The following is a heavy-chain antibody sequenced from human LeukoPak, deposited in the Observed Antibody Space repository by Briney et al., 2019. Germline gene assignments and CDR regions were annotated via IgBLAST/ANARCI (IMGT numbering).Heavy chain of an antibody. Sequence: ASVRVSCKASGYTFTSYGISWVRQAPGQGLEWMGWISAYNGNTNYAQKLQGRVTMTRDTSTSTVYMELSSLRSEDTAVYYCARAVEANHGSGSYYRPGAYNWFDPWGQGTLVTVSS. J-gene: IGHJ5*02. CDR3: ARAVEANHGSGSYYRPGAYNWFDP. V-gene: IGHV1-18*01. CDR2: ISAYNGNT. CDR1: GYTFTSYG. D-gene: IGHD3-10*01.